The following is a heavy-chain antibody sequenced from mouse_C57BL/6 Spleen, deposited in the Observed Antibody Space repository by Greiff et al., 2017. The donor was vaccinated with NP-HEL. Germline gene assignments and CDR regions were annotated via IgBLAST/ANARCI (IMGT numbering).Heavy chain of an antibody. CDR2: ISSGGDYI. CDR1: GFTFSSYA. D-gene: IGHD2-12*01. J-gene: IGHJ4*01. Sequence: EVMLVESGEGLVKPGGSLKLSCAASGFTFSSYAMSWVRQTPEKRLEWVAYISSGGDYIYYADTVKGRFTISRDNARNTLYLQMSSLKSEDTAMYYCTRSSSYDKGDYYAMDYWGQGTSVTVSS. V-gene: IGHV5-9-1*02. CDR3: TRSSSYDKGDYYAMDY.